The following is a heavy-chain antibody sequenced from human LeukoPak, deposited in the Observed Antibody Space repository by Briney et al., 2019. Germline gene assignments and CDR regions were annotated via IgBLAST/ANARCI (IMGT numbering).Heavy chain of an antibody. J-gene: IGHJ4*02. CDR2: ISAYNGNT. D-gene: IGHD6-13*01. CDR1: GYTLTSYG. Sequence: ASVKVSCKASGYTLTSYGISWVRQAPGQGLEWMGWISAYNGNTNYAQKLQGRVTMTTDTSTSTAYMELRSLRSDDTAVYYCARDPPSAAGTPRFGDYWGQGTLVTVSS. CDR3: ARDPPSAAGTPRFGDY. V-gene: IGHV1-18*01.